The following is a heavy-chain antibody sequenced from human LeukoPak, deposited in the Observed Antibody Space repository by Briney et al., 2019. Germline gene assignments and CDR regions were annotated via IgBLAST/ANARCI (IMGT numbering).Heavy chain of an antibody. CDR3: AKSLYGGCDY. D-gene: IGHD3-16*02. Sequence: SGGSLRLSCAASGFTFSSYSMNWVRQAPGKGLEWVSGVNGNGGSTSYADSVKGRFTIFRDNSKNTVYLQMNSLRVEDTAVYYCAKSLYGGCDYWGQGTVVTVSS. CDR1: GFTFSSYS. V-gene: IGHV3-23*01. J-gene: IGHJ4*02. CDR2: VNGNGGST.